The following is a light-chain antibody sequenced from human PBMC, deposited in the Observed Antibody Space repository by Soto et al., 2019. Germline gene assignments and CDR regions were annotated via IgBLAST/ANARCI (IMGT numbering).Light chain of an antibody. Sequence: EIVLTQSPATLSLSPGERATLSCRASHTIRSNLAWYQQRPGQAPRLLIYGASTRATGIPARFSGRGSGTEFTLTISSLQSEDFAVYFCQQYNNWPPWTFGQGTKVDIK. V-gene: IGKV3-15*01. J-gene: IGKJ1*01. CDR1: HTIRSN. CDR3: QQYNNWPPWT. CDR2: GAS.